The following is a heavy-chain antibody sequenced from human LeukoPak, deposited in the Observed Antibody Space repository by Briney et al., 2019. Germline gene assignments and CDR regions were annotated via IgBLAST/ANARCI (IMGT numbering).Heavy chain of an antibody. CDR3: ARDLSYSGIDY. J-gene: IGHJ4*02. V-gene: IGHV3-74*01. D-gene: IGHD1-26*01. CDR2: IKSDGSIT. Sequence: PWGSLRLSCAASGFTFSSYSMNWVRQAPGKGLVWVSRIKSDGSITEYADSVKGRFTISRDNAKNTLYLQMNSLRAEDTAVYYCARDLSYSGIDYWGQGTLVTVSS. CDR1: GFTFSSYS.